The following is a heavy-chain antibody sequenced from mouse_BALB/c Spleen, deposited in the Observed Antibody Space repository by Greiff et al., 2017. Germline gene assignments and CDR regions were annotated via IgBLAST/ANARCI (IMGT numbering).Heavy chain of an antibody. Sequence: EVKLVESGGGLVQPGGSLRLSCATSGFTFTDYYMSWVRQPPGKALEWLGFIRNKANGYTTEYSASVKGRFTISRDNSQSILYLQMNTLRAEDSATYYCARDHYYGSSYGDYAMDYWGQGTSVTVSS. CDR1: GFTFTDYY. CDR3: ARDHYYGSSYGDYAMDY. D-gene: IGHD1-1*01. CDR2: IRNKANGYTT. J-gene: IGHJ4*01. V-gene: IGHV7-3*02.